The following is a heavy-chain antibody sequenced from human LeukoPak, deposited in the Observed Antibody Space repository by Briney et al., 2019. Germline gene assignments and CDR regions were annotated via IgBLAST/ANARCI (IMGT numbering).Heavy chain of an antibody. CDR3: ARASDYYGSGSYLPYFDY. V-gene: IGHV4-59*12. CDR2: IYYSGST. CDR1: GGSISSYY. Sequence: SETLSLTCTVSGGSISSYYWSWIRQPPGKGLEWIGYIYYSGSTNYNPSLKSRVTISVDTSKNQFSLKLSSVTAADTAVYYCARASDYYGSGSYLPYFDYWGQGTLVTVSS. D-gene: IGHD3-10*01. J-gene: IGHJ4*02.